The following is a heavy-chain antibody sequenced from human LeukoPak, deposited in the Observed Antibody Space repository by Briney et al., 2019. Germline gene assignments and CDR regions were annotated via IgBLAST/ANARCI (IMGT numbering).Heavy chain of an antibody. CDR3: ARGGGYQLLKYNWFDP. CDR1: GYTFTSYY. D-gene: IGHD2-2*01. Sequence: GASVKVSCKASGYTFTSYYMHWVRQAPGQGLEWMGIINPSGGSTSYAQKFQGRVTMIRDTSTSTVYMELSSLRSEDTAVYYCARGGGYQLLKYNWFDPWGQGTLVTVSS. V-gene: IGHV1-46*01. CDR2: INPSGGST. J-gene: IGHJ5*02.